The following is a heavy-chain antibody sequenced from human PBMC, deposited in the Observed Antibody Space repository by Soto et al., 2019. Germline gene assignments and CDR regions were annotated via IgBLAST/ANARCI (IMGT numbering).Heavy chain of an antibody. Sequence: PGESLKISCKGSGYSFTSYWIGWVRQMPGKGLEWMGIIYPGDSDTRYSPSFQGQVTISADKSISTAYLQWSSLKASDTAMYYCARLGAYCSGGSCYGSWFDPWGQGTLVTVSS. V-gene: IGHV5-51*01. D-gene: IGHD2-15*01. CDR2: IYPGDSDT. CDR1: GYSFTSYW. CDR3: ARLGAYCSGGSCYGSWFDP. J-gene: IGHJ5*02.